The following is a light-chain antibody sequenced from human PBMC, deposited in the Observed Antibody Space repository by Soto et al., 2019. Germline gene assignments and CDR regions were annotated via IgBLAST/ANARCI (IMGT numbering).Light chain of an antibody. CDR2: GAS. Sequence: EIVMTQSPATLSVSPGERATLSCRASQRVSSNLAWYQQKPGQAPRLLIYGASTRSTGIPTRLSGSGYGTEFTRTITILQCEEVAVYYYQIYKTWPTYTFGQVTKLEMK. V-gene: IGKV3-15*01. J-gene: IGKJ2*01. CDR3: QIYKTWPTYT. CDR1: QRVSSN.